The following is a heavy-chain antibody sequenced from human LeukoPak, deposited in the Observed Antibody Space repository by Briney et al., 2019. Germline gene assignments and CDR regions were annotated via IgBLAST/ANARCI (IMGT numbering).Heavy chain of an antibody. D-gene: IGHD2-2*01. CDR1: GWSFNDFY. CDR2: INARGDT. Sequence: PSETLSLTCAVYGWSFNDFYWNWIRQPPGKGREWIGEINARGDTNYNPSLKSRVTISVDTSKNQFSLSLSSMSPSDTAVYYCARGQVPAARGHNWFDPWGQGTLDPVPS. V-gene: IGHV4-34*01. J-gene: IGHJ5*02. CDR3: ARGQVPAARGHNWFDP.